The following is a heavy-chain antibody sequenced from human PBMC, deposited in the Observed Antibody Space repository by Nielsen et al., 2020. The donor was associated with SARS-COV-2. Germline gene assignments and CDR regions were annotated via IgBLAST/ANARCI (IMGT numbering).Heavy chain of an antibody. CDR1: GFTFTNFG. CDR2: ISYDGSIK. J-gene: IGHJ4*02. D-gene: IGHD3-16*01. Sequence: GGSLRLSCAASGFTFTNFGMHWVRQSPTKGLEWVAMISYDGSIKNYRDSVKGRFSISRDSSKNTLDLQLHSLRHEDTAVYYCVRGAVFGTSSLDQWGQGTLVTVSS. CDR3: VRGAVFGTSSLDQ. V-gene: IGHV3-30*03.